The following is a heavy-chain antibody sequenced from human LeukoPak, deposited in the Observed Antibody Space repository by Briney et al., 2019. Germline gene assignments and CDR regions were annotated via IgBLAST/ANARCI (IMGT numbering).Heavy chain of an antibody. V-gene: IGHV1-69*13. J-gene: IGHJ6*03. CDR3: ARGPPIQQWLADYYYYYMDV. CDR2: IIPIFGTA. D-gene: IGHD6-19*01. Sequence: SVKVSCKASGGTFSSYAISWVRQAPGQGLEWMGGIIPIFGTANYAQKFQGRVTITADESTSTAYMELSSLRSEDTAVYYCARGPPIQQWLADYYYYYMDVWGKGTTVTVSS. CDR1: GGTFSSYA.